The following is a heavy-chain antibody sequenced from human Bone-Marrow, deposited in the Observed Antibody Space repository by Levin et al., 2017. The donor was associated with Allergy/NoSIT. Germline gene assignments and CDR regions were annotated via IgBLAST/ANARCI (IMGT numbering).Heavy chain of an antibody. CDR3: ARDAGHPVVTFGGALDY. D-gene: IGHD3-16*01. J-gene: IGHJ4*02. Sequence: GESLKISCAASGFIFRTYEMNWVRQAPGKGLEWVSYIGTSGSTKYYADSVKGRFTISRDNAKNSLYLQMNSLGVEDTAVYYCARDAGHPVVTFGGALDYWGQGIVVTVSS. V-gene: IGHV3-48*03. CDR1: GFIFRTYE. CDR2: IGTSGSTK.